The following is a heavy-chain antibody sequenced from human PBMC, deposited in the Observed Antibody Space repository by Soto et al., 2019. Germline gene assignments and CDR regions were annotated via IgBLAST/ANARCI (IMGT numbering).Heavy chain of an antibody. CDR1: GFTFSGYP. CDR3: SRAGRGLEP. V-gene: IGHV3-73*02. CDR2: IRTKPNSYAT. J-gene: IGHJ5*02. Sequence: EMQLVQSGGGLVQPGGSLILSCAASGFTFSGYPMHWVRQASGKGLEWVGQIRTKPNSYATEYAASVKGRFIISRDDSQNTAFLQMNGLRTEDMAVYFCSRAGRGLEPWGQGTLVTVSS.